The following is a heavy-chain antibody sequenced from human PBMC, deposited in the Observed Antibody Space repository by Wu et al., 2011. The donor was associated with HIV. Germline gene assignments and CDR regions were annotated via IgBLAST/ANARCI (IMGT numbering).Heavy chain of an antibody. CDR2: INPDSGGT. V-gene: IGHV1-2*02. Sequence: QVQLVQSGAEVKKPGASVKVSCKASGYTFTGYYMYWVRQAPGQGLEWMGWINPDSGGTNYAQKFQGRVTMTRDTSITTAYMELSRLRSDDTAVYYCARGTDSHYYYYYYMDVWGKGTTVTVSS. J-gene: IGHJ6*03. CDR3: ARGTDSHYYYYYYMDV. CDR1: GYTFTGYY. D-gene: IGHD3-22*01.